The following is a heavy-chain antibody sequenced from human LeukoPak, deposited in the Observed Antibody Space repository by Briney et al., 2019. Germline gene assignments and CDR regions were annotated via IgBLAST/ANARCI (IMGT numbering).Heavy chain of an antibody. D-gene: IGHD3-22*01. CDR2: IKEDGSAK. J-gene: IGHJ4*02. Sequence: GGSLRLSCAASGFTFNSYWMSWVRQAPGKGLEWVANIKEDGSAKYYVDSVKGRFITSRDNAKNTLYLQMNSLRAEDTAVYYCAKEGAWLRFDYWGQGTLVTVSS. V-gene: IGHV3-7*03. CDR3: AKEGAWLRFDY. CDR1: GFTFNSYW.